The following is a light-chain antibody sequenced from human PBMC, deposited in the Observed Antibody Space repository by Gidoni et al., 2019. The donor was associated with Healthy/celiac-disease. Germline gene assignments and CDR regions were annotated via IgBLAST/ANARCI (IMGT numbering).Light chain of an antibody. V-gene: IGLV3-1*01. CDR3: QAWDSSTAHVV. J-gene: IGLJ2*01. CDR1: TLGDKY. Sequence: SYELTQPPSVSVSPGQTASITCSGDTLGDKYACWYQQKPGQSPVLVIYQDSKRPSGIPERFSGSNSGNTATLTISRTQAMDEADYYCQAWDSSTAHVVFGGGTKLTVL. CDR2: QDS.